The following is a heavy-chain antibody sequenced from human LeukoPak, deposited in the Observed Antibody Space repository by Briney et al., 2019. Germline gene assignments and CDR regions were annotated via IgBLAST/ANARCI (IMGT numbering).Heavy chain of an antibody. CDR3: VRGAGFITDY. CDR2: INQDVSEK. CDR1: GFTFSSSW. J-gene: IGHJ4*02. V-gene: IGHV3-7*01. D-gene: IGHD3-9*01. Sequence: PGGFLRLSCAASGFTFSSSWMHWVRQAPGKGLEWVANINQDVSEKYYVDSVKGRFTISRDNARSSLYLQMNSLRAEDTAVYYCVRGAGFITDYWGQGTLVTVSS.